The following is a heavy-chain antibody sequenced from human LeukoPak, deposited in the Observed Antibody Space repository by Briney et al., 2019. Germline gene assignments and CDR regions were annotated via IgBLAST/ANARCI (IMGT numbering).Heavy chain of an antibody. J-gene: IGHJ3*02. CDR3: AKDGPFRITMIVGDAFDI. CDR1: GFTFSSYW. Sequence: PGGSLRLSCAASGFTFSSYWMHWVRQAPGKGLAWVSRINSDGSGTTYADSVKGRFTISRDNSKNTLYLQMNSLRAEDTAVYYCAKDGPFRITMIVGDAFDIWGQGTLVTVSS. CDR2: INSDGSGT. V-gene: IGHV3-74*01. D-gene: IGHD3-22*01.